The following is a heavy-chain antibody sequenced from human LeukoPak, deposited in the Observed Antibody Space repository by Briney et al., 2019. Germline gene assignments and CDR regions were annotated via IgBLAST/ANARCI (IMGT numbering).Heavy chain of an antibody. CDR1: GFSFSSYS. J-gene: IGHJ4*02. V-gene: IGHV3-48*04. CDR3: ARALVYYYGSGSYYDPFDY. CDR2: ISHTGSTM. D-gene: IGHD3-10*01. Sequence: GGSLRLSCAASGFSFSSYSMNWVRQAPGKGLEWVSYISHTGSTMSYADSVKGRFTISRDNAKNSLYLQMNSLRAEDTAVYYCARALVYYYGSGSYYDPFDYWGQGTLVTVSS.